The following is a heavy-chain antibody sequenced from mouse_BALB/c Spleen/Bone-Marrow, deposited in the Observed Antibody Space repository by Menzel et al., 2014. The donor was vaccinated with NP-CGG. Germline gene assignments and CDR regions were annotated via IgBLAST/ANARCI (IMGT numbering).Heavy chain of an antibody. CDR3: ARRELRMGNYYAMDY. Sequence: VKVVESGPELVKPGASVKMSCKASGYTFTDYVISWVKQRTGQGLEWIGEIYPGSGSTYYNEKFKGKATLTADKSSNTAYMQLSSLTSEDSAVYFCARRELRMGNYYAMDYWGQGTSVTVSP. J-gene: IGHJ4*01. D-gene: IGHD2-1*01. CDR2: IYPGSGST. V-gene: IGHV1-77*01. CDR1: GYTFTDYV.